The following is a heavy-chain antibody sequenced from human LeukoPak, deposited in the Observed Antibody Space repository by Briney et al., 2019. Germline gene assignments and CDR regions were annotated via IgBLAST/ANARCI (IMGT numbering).Heavy chain of an antibody. D-gene: IGHD5-24*01. CDR1: GGSISSGGYS. CDR2: ISGSGGST. CDR3: AKRDGYNLGLVDY. Sequence: ETLSLTCAVSGGSISSGGYSWSWVRQAPGKGLEWVSAISGSGGSTYYADSVKGRFTISRDNSKNTLYLQMSSLRAEDTTVYYCAKRDGYNLGLVDYWGQGTLVTVSS. J-gene: IGHJ4*02. V-gene: IGHV3-23*01.